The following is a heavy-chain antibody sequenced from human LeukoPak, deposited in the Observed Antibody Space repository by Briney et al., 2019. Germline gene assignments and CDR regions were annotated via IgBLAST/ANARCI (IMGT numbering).Heavy chain of an antibody. V-gene: IGHV3-74*01. CDR1: GFTFSSYW. J-gene: IGHJ4*02. CDR2: INSDGSST. CDR3: ARVPSPSYYDFWSGYYPVYFDY. D-gene: IGHD3-3*01. Sequence: PGGSLRLSCAASGFTFSSYWMHWVRQAPGKGLVWVSRINSDGSSTSYADSVKGRFTISRDNAKNTLYLQMNSLRAEDTAVYYCARVPSPSYYDFWSGYYPVYFDYWGQGTLVTVSS.